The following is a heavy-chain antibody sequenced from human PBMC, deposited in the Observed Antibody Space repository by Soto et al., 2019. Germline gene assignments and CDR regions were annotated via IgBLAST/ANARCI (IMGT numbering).Heavy chain of an antibody. V-gene: IGHV3-30-3*01. J-gene: IGHJ3*02. CDR2: ISYDGSNK. D-gene: IGHD3-9*01. CDR1: GFTFSSYA. Sequence: GGSLRLSCAASGFTFSSYAMHWVRQAPGKGLEWVAVISYDGSNKYYADSVKGRFTISRDNSKNTLYLQMNSLRAEDTAVYYCARDLPYYDILTGYSRSRDFDIWGQGTMVTVSS. CDR3: ARDLPYYDILTGYSRSRDFDI.